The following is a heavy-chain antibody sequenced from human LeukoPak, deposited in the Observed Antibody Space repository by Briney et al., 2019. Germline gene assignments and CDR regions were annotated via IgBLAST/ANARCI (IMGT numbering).Heavy chain of an antibody. CDR1: GGSITYYY. V-gene: IGHV4-59*08. J-gene: IGHJ4*02. Sequence: SETLSLTCIVSGGSITYYYWNWIRQPPGKGLEWIGYIDHSGNTNYNPSLKSRVTISVDTSKNLFSLNLRSVTAADTAMYYCARLLSDRDGYNHTSFDYWGQGTLVTVSS. CDR2: IDHSGNT. CDR3: ARLLSDRDGYNHTSFDY. D-gene: IGHD5-24*01.